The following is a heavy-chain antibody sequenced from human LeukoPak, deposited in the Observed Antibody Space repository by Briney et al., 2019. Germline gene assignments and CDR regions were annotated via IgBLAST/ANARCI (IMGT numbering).Heavy chain of an antibody. CDR3: ARQTTGYSNEDFVDY. V-gene: IGHV1-69*02. D-gene: IGHD4-11*01. Sequence: GASVKVSCKASGGTFSSYTISWLRQAPGQGLEWMGRIIPILGIANYAQKFQGRVTITADKSTSTAYMELSSLRSEDTAVYYCARQTTGYSNEDFVDYWGQGTLVTVSS. CDR1: GGTFSSYT. J-gene: IGHJ4*02. CDR2: IIPILGIA.